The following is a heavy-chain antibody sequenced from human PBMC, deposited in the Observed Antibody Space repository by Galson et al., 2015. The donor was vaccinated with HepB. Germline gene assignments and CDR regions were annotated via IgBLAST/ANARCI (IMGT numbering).Heavy chain of an antibody. CDR1: GFTFSNAW. Sequence: SLRLSCAASGFTFSNAWMSWVRQAPGKGLEWVGRIKSKTDGGTTDYAAPVKGRFTISRDDSKNTLYLQMNSLKTEDTAVYYCTTDIGWPPEMYYGMDVWGQGTTVTVSS. CDR3: TTDIGWPPEMYYGMDV. V-gene: IGHV3-15*01. D-gene: IGHD6-19*01. CDR2: IKSKTDGGTT. J-gene: IGHJ6*02.